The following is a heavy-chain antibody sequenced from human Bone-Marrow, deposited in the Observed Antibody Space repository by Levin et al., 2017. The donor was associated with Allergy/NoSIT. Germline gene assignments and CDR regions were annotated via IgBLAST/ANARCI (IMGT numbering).Heavy chain of an antibody. CDR2: INTHTGNP. CDR1: GYSFSTYA. Sequence: ASVKVSCKASGYSFSTYAINWVRQAPGQGLEWMGWINTHTGNPTYAQGFTGRFVFSLDTSVTTTYLQISSLKADDTAVYYCARDHILTGYFSMDVWGQGTTVTVSS. D-gene: IGHD3-9*01. V-gene: IGHV7-4-1*02. J-gene: IGHJ6*02. CDR3: ARDHILTGYFSMDV.